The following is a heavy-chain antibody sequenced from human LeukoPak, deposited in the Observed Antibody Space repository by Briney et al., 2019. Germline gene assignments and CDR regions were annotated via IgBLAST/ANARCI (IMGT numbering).Heavy chain of an antibody. CDR1: GGSISSYY. CDR2: LYTSGST. Sequence: PSETLSLNCTVSGGSISSYYWSWIGPPAGKGLEWIGRLYTSGSTNYNPSLKSRVTMSVDTSKNQFSLKLSSVTAADTAVYYCARARLEYSSSPDAFDIWGQGTMVTVSS. D-gene: IGHD6-13*01. V-gene: IGHV4-4*07. CDR3: ARARLEYSSSPDAFDI. J-gene: IGHJ3*02.